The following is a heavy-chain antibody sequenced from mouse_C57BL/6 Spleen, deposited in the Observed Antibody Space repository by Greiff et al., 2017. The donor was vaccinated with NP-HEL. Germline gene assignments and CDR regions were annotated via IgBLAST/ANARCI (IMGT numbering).Heavy chain of an antibody. CDR1: GYTFTDYY. CDR2: INPNNGGT. CDR3: ARPRPGGYDKGFDY. Sequence: EVQLQQSGPELVKPGASVKISCKASGYTFTDYYMNWVKQSHGKSLEWIGDINPNNGGTSYNQKFKGKATLTVDKSSSTAYMELRSLTSEDSAVYYCARPRPGGYDKGFDYWGQGTTLTVSS. V-gene: IGHV1-26*01. D-gene: IGHD2-2*01. J-gene: IGHJ2*01.